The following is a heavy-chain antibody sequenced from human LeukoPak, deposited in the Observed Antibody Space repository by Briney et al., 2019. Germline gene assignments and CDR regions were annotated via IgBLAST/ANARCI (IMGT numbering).Heavy chain of an antibody. V-gene: IGHV4-31*03. CDR1: GGSISSGGYY. Sequence: SQTLSLTCTVSGGSISSGGYYWSWIRQHPGKGLEWIGYIYYSGSTNYNPSLKSRVTISVDTSKNQFSLKLSSVTAADTAVYYCARGMNGTTGTTASYFDYWGQGTLVTVSS. CDR3: ARGMNGTTGTTASYFDY. D-gene: IGHD1-1*01. J-gene: IGHJ4*02. CDR2: IYYSGST.